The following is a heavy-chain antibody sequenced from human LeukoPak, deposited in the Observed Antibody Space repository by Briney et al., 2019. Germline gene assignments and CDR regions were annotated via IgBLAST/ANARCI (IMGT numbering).Heavy chain of an antibody. D-gene: IGHD3-22*01. Sequence: GGSLRLSCAASGFTFSSYEMNWVRQAPGKGLEWVSYISSSGSTIYYADSVKGRFTISRDNAKNSLYLQMNSLRAEDTAVYYCVCYYYDSSGYYFEYWGQGTLVTVSS. J-gene: IGHJ4*02. CDR2: ISSSGSTI. CDR1: GFTFSSYE. CDR3: VCYYYDSSGYYFEY. V-gene: IGHV3-48*03.